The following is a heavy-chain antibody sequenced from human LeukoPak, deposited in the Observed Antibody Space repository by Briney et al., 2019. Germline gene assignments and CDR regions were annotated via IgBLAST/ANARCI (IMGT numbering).Heavy chain of an antibody. Sequence: GGSLRLSCAASGFTFSSYAMSWVRQAPGKGLEWVSAISGSGGSTYYADSVKGRFTISRDNSKNTLYLQMNSLRAEDTAVYYCAKDKPICSSTSRYFDYWGQGTLVTVSS. D-gene: IGHD2-2*01. CDR3: AKDKPICSSTSRYFDY. CDR1: GFTFSSYA. V-gene: IGHV3-23*01. CDR2: ISGSGGST. J-gene: IGHJ4*02.